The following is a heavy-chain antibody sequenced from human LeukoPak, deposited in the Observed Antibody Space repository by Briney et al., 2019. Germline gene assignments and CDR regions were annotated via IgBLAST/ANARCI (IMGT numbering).Heavy chain of an antibody. Sequence: GGSLRLSCAASGFTFSSYWMHWVRQAPGKGLVWVSRINSDGSSTSYADSVKGRFTISRDNAKNTLYLQMNSLRAEGTAVYYCARDAMATISFYYYYYMDVWGKGTTVTVSS. V-gene: IGHV3-74*01. J-gene: IGHJ6*03. CDR3: ARDAMATISFYYYYYMDV. CDR2: INSDGSST. D-gene: IGHD5-24*01. CDR1: GFTFSSYW.